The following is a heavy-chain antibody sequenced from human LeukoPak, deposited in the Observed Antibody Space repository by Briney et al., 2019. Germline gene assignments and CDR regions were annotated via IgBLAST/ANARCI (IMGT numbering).Heavy chain of an antibody. V-gene: IGHV4-34*01. CDR1: GGSFSGYY. J-gene: IGHJ3*02. CDR3: ARGIIDYYDSSGYYPDAFDI. D-gene: IGHD3-22*01. CDR2: INHSGST. Sequence: SETLSLTCAVYGGSFSGYYWSWIRQPPGKGLEWIGEINHSGSTNYNPSLKSRVTISVDTSKNQFSLKLSSVTAADTAVYYCARGIIDYYDSSGYYPDAFDIWGQGTMVTVSS.